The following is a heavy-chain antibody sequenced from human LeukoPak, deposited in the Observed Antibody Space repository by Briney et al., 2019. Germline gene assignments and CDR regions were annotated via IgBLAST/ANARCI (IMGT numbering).Heavy chain of an antibody. CDR1: GFTFSSYA. V-gene: IGHV3-21*01. CDR3: ARDPYSGNYGNYYYYYMDV. CDR2: ITSSGTYI. J-gene: IGHJ6*03. Sequence: GGPLRLSCAASGFTFSSYAMNWVRQAPGRALEWVSSITSSGTYIFYADSVKGRFTISRDNAKNSLYLQMNSLGPEDTAVYYCARDPYSGNYGNYYYYYMDVWGKGTTVTISS. D-gene: IGHD1-26*01.